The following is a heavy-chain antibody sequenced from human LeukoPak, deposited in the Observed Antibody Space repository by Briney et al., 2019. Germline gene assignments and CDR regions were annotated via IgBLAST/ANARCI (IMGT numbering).Heavy chain of an antibody. D-gene: IGHD5-24*01. CDR3: AREPTIGYWFGP. CDR2: ISGSGGST. CDR1: GFTFSSYW. V-gene: IGHV3-23*01. Sequence: GGSLRLSCAASGFTFSSYWMSWVRQAPGKGLEWVSAISGSGGSTYYADSVKGRFTISRDNSKNTLYLQMNSLRAEDTAVYYCAREPTIGYWFGPWGQGTLVTVSS. J-gene: IGHJ5*02.